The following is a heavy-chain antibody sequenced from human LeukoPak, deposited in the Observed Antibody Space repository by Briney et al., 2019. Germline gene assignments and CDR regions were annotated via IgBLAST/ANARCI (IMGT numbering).Heavy chain of an antibody. CDR2: MNPKSGNT. V-gene: IGHV1-8*03. D-gene: IGHD5-12*01. J-gene: IGHJ4*02. Sequence: ASVKVSCKASGYTFTNYDINWVRQATGQGLEWMGWMNPKSGNTGYAQKFQGRLTITTNTSISTAYMELSSLRSEDTAVYYCAGSGDIVATKSFDYWGQGTLVTVSS. CDR1: GYTFTNYD. CDR3: AGSGDIVATKSFDY.